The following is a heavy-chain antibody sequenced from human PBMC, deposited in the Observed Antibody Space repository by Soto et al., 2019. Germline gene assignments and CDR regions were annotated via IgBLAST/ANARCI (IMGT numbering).Heavy chain of an antibody. Sequence: SENLSLTCTVSGGSISGSSYYWCWIRQPPGKGLEWIGSIYYSGSTYYNPSLKSRVTVSVDTSKNQLSLKLSSVTAADTAVYYCASHGGPTAMVTILYYYGMDVWGQGTTVT. D-gene: IGHD5-18*01. V-gene: IGHV4-39*01. J-gene: IGHJ6*02. CDR3: ASHGGPTAMVTILYYYGMDV. CDR2: IYYSGST. CDR1: GGSISGSSYY.